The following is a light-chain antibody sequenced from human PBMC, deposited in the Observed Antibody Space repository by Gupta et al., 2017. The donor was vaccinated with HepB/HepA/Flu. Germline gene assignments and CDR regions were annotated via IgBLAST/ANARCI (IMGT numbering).Light chain of an antibody. J-gene: IGLJ3*02. CDR2: EVT. Sequence: QSALTQPASVSGSPGQSITIPCTGTNSDVGSHDVVSWYQQHPGKVPKLMIYEVTQRPSGVSGRFSGSKSGNTASLTISGLQAEDEADYYCCSYAGSSVLVFGGGTKLTVL. V-gene: IGLV2-23*02. CDR1: NSDVGSHDV. CDR3: CSYAGSSVLV.